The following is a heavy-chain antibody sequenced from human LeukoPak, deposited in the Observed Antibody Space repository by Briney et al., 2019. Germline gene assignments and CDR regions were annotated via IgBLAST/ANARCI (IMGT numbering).Heavy chain of an antibody. D-gene: IGHD1-1*01. V-gene: IGHV4-38-2*02. CDR2: IDHSGST. Sequence: SETLSLTCTVSGYSISSGYYWGWIRQPPGKGLEWIGSIDHSGSTYYNPSLKSRVTISVDTSKNQFSLKLSSVTAADTAVYYCARAPYKYFDYWGQGTLVTVSS. CDR3: ARAPYKYFDY. CDR1: GYSISSGYY. J-gene: IGHJ4*02.